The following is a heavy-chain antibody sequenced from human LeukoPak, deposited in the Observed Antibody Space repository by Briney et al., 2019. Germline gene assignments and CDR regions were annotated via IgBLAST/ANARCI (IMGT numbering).Heavy chain of an antibody. V-gene: IGHV4-30-2*01. J-gene: IGHJ6*02. Sequence: TLSLTCTVSGGSISSGGYSWSWIRQPPGKGLEWIGYIYHSGSTYYNPSLKSRVTISVDRSKNQFSLELSSVTAADTAAYYCARASPTLYGMDVWGQGTTVTVSS. CDR3: ARASPTLYGMDV. CDR1: GGSISSGGYS. CDR2: IYHSGST. D-gene: IGHD2/OR15-2a*01.